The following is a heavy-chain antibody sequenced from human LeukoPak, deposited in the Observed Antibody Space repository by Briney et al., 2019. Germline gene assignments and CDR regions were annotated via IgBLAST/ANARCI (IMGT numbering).Heavy chain of an antibody. Sequence: GGSLRLSCAASGFTFSSYWMSWVRQAPGKGLEWVANIKQDGSEKYYVDSVKGRFTISRDNAKNSLSLQMNSLRAEDTAVYYCARQREISSGFGHKSALNIWGQGTMVTVSS. D-gene: IGHD5-18*01. CDR3: ARQREISSGFGHKSALNI. CDR2: IKQDGSEK. J-gene: IGHJ3*02. CDR1: GFTFSSYW. V-gene: IGHV3-7*01.